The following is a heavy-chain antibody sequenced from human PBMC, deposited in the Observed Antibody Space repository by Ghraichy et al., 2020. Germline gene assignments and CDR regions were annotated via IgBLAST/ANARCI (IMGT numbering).Heavy chain of an antibody. V-gene: IGHV3-7*03. J-gene: IGHJ4*02. CDR3: ARQLIYSGNSGCSREYGYFDS. Sequence: GGSLRLSCAASGFIFSTYWMSWVRQAPGKGLEWVANIKKDGSEKYYVDSVKGRFTISRDNAKNSLYMQMDSLRAEDTAVYYCARQLIYSGNSGCSREYGYFDSWGQGTRVTGSS. CDR1: GFIFSTYW. CDR2: IKKDGSEK. D-gene: IGHD3-22*01.